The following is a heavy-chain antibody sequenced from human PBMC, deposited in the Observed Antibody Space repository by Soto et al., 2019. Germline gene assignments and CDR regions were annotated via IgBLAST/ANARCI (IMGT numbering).Heavy chain of an antibody. D-gene: IGHD3-22*01. CDR2: IWYDGSNK. CDR3: ARDPSRNYYDSSGYTDY. V-gene: IGHV3-33*01. Sequence: GGSLRLSCAASGFTFSSYGMHWVRQAPGKGLEWVAVIWYDGSNKYYADSVKGRFTISRDNSKNTLYLQMNSLRAEDTAVYYCARDPSRNYYDSSGYTDYWGQGTLVTVSS. J-gene: IGHJ4*02. CDR1: GFTFSSYG.